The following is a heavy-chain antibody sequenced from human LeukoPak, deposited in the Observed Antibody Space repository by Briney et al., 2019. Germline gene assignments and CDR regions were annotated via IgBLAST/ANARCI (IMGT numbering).Heavy chain of an antibody. D-gene: IGHD4-17*01. J-gene: IGHJ3*02. CDR3: AREGGDYVGIAFDI. V-gene: IGHV3-21*01. CDR2: ISSSSSYI. CDR1: GFTFSSYT. Sequence: GGSLRLSCAASGFTFSSYTMSWVRQAPGKGLEWVSSISSSSSYIYYADSVKGRFTISRDNAKNSLYLQMNSLRAEDTAVYCCAREGGDYVGIAFDIWGQGTMVTVSS.